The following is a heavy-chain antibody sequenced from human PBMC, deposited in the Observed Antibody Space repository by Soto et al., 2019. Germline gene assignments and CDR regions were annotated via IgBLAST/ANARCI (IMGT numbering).Heavy chain of an antibody. J-gene: IGHJ3*02. V-gene: IGHV4-31*02. D-gene: IGHD4-17*01. CDR3: ARADYGDSPGAFDI. CDR1: GGSISSGGYY. CDR2: IYYSGST. Sequence: LCGGSISSGGYYWSWIRQHPGKGLEWIGYIYYSGSTYYNPSLKSRVTISVDTSKNQFSLKLSSVTAADTAVYYCARADYGDSPGAFDIWGQGTMVTVSS.